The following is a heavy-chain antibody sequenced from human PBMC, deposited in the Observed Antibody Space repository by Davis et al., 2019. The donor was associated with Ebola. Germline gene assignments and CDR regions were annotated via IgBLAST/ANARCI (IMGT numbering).Heavy chain of an antibody. J-gene: IGHJ6*02. CDR3: AKGSSSFYVYYGMDV. V-gene: IGHV3-11*01. Sequence: GESLKISCAASGFTFSDYYMSWIRQAPGKGLEWVSYISSSGSTIYYADSVKGRFTISRDNAKNSLYLQMNSLRAEDTAVYYCAKGSSSFYVYYGMDVWGQGTTVTVSS. D-gene: IGHD6-6*01. CDR2: ISSSGSTI. CDR1: GFTFSDYY.